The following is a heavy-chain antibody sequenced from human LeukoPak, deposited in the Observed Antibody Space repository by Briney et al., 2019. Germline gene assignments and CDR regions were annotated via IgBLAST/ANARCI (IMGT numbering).Heavy chain of an antibody. CDR3: ARGVATIRTHFDY. CDR1: GFTFSSYG. J-gene: IGHJ4*02. Sequence: GGSLRLSCAASGFTFSSYGMHWVRQAPGKGLEWVALISYDGSNKYYADSVKGRFTISRDNSKNTLYLQMNSLRAEDTAVYYCARGVATIRTHFDYWGQGTLVTVSS. V-gene: IGHV3-30*03. D-gene: IGHD5-24*01. CDR2: ISYDGSNK.